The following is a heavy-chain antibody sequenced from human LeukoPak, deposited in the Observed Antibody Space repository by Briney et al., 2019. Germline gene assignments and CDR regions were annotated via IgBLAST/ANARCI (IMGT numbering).Heavy chain of an antibody. Sequence: ASVKVSCKASGGTFSSYAISWVRQAPGQGLEWMGIINPSGGSTSYAQKFQGRVTMTRDTSTSTVYMELSSLRSEDTAVYYCARGANVDTLGVMDVWGQGTTVTVSS. CDR1: GGTFSSYA. V-gene: IGHV1-46*01. CDR2: INPSGGST. D-gene: IGHD5-18*01. CDR3: ARGANVDTLGVMDV. J-gene: IGHJ6*02.